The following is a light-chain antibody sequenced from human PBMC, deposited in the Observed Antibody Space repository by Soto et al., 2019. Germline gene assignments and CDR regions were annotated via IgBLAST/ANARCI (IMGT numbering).Light chain of an antibody. V-gene: IGKV3-15*01. CDR3: QQYNNWPKT. J-gene: IGKJ1*01. CDR1: QSLSSN. Sequence: EIGLTQSSSTLSLSPGERATPSCGASQSLSSNFLAWYQQKHGQAPRLLIYGASTRATGIPARFSGSGYGTEFNLTISSLQSEDFAVYYCQQYNNWPKTFGQGTKVDIK. CDR2: GAS.